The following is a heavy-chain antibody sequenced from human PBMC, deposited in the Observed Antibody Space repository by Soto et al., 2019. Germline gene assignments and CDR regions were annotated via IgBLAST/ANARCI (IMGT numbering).Heavy chain of an antibody. CDR1: GGSISSSSYY. J-gene: IGHJ4*02. D-gene: IGHD3-10*01. Sequence: SETLSLTCTVSGGSISSSSYYWGWIRQPPGKGLEWIGSIFYSGSTYYNPPLKSRITMSVDTSKSQFSLNLNSVTAADTAVYYCASRGILWFGEVPYYFDYWGQGTLVTVS. CDR2: IFYSGST. V-gene: IGHV4-39*01. CDR3: ASRGILWFGEVPYYFDY.